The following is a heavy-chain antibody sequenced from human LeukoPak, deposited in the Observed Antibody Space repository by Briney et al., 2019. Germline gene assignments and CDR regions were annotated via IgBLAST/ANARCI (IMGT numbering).Heavy chain of an antibody. J-gene: IGHJ4*02. CDR2: IIPILGIA. D-gene: IGHD4-11*01. Sequence: SVKVSCKASGGTFSSYTISWVRQAPGQGLEWMGRIIPILGIANYAQKFQGRVTITADKSTSTAYMELSSLRSEDTAVYYCARGYSNYVGYFDYWGQGTLVAVSS. V-gene: IGHV1-69*02. CDR1: GGTFSSYT. CDR3: ARGYSNYVGYFDY.